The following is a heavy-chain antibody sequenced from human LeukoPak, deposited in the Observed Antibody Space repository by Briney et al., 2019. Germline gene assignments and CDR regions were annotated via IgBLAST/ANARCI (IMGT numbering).Heavy chain of an antibody. Sequence: ASVKVPCKASGYTFISYYMHWVRQAPGQGLEWMGIINPSGGSTSYAQKFQGRVTMTRDTSTSTVYMELSSLRSEDTAVYYCARDRELSYGDTLGWAFDIWGQGTMVTVSS. J-gene: IGHJ3*02. CDR3: ARDRELSYGDTLGWAFDI. CDR2: INPSGGST. D-gene: IGHD4-17*01. CDR1: GYTFISYY. V-gene: IGHV1-46*01.